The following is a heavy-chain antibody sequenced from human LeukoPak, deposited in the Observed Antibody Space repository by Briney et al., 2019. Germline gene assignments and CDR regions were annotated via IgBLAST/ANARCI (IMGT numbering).Heavy chain of an antibody. CDR2: INHSGST. CDR3: ARGALGVI. CDR1: GGSFSGYY. J-gene: IGHJ4*02. V-gene: IGHV4-34*01. D-gene: IGHD3-16*01. Sequence: PSETLSLTCAVYGGSFSGYYWSWIRQPPGKGQEWIGEINHSGSTNYNPSLKSRVTISVDTSKNQFSLKLSSVTAADTAVYYCARGALGVIWGQGTLVTVSS.